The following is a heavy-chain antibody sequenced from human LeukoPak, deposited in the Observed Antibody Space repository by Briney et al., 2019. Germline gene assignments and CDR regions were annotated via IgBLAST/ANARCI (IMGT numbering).Heavy chain of an antibody. Sequence: GGSLRLSCVASGFTFSDYGVHRVRQAPGKGLEWVAVITYDGSGTYYADSVKGRFTISKDNSDNTQYLQMNSLRIEDTALYFCARGSRSYDSSGYPTFRYWGQGTLVAVSS. CDR2: ITYDGSGT. CDR3: ARGSRSYDSSGYPTFRY. J-gene: IGHJ4*02. CDR1: GFTFSDYG. D-gene: IGHD3-22*01. V-gene: IGHV3-30*03.